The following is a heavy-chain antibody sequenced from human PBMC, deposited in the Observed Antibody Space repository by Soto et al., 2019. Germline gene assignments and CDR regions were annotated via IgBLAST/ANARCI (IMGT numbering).Heavy chain of an antibody. J-gene: IGHJ4*02. CDR1: GGSISSGDYY. D-gene: IGHD3-10*01. Sequence: SETLSLTCTVSGGSISSGDYYWSWIRQPPGKGLEWNGYIYYSGSTYYNPSLKSRVTISVDPSKNQFSLKLSSVTAADTAVYYCARDGYYYGSGSYKAGDYWGQGTLVTVSS. CDR2: IYYSGST. V-gene: IGHV4-30-4*01. CDR3: ARDGYYYGSGSYKAGDY.